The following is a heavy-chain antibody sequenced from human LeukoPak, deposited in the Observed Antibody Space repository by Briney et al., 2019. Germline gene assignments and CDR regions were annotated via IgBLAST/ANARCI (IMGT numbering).Heavy chain of an antibody. CDR2: IFYSGNT. V-gene: IGHV4-30-4*01. CDR1: GGSISIDYY. Sequence: SETLSLTCTVSGGSISIDYYWGWIRQTPGKGPGLEWIGYIFYSGNTNYNASLRSRATISVDTSKNEFSLQLISVTAADTAIYFCARGRSNAFDVWGPGTVVTVSS. J-gene: IGHJ3*01. CDR3: ARGRSNAFDV. D-gene: IGHD5/OR15-5a*01.